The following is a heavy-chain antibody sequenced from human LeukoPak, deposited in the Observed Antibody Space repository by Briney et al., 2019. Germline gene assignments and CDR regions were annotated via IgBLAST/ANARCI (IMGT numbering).Heavy chain of an antibody. V-gene: IGHV1-8*01. CDR2: MNPNSGNT. Sequence: ASVKVSCKASGYTFTSYDINWVRQATGQGLEGMGWMNPNSGNTGYTQKFQGRVTMTRNTSISTAYMELSSLRSEDTAVYYCARGHGDYVWGSYRPSRFDYWGQGTLVTVSS. D-gene: IGHD3-16*02. CDR1: GYTFTSYD. J-gene: IGHJ4*02. CDR3: ARGHGDYVWGSYRPSRFDY.